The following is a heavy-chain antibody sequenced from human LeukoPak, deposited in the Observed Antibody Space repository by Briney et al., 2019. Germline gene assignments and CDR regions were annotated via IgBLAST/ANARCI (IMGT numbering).Heavy chain of an antibody. Sequence: PGGSLRLSCAASGFTFSSYAMRWDRQAPGKGLEYVSAISSNGGSTYYANSVKGRFTISRDNSKNTLYLQMGSLRAEDMAVYYCARDRGSGSYSENYFDYWGQGTLVTVSS. CDR1: GFTFSSYA. CDR2: ISSNGGST. D-gene: IGHD1-26*01. V-gene: IGHV3-64*01. CDR3: ARDRGSGSYSENYFDY. J-gene: IGHJ4*02.